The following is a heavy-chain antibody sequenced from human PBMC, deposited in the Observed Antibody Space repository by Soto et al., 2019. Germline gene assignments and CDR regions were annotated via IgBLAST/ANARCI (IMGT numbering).Heavy chain of an antibody. CDR1: GGSISSGDYY. CDR3: ARGGLLPHYYYGMDV. D-gene: IGHD3-22*01. V-gene: IGHV4-30-4*01. Sequence: QVQLQESGPGLVKPSQTLSLTCTVSGGSISSGDYYWSWIRQPPGKGLEWIGSIYYSGSSYYNPSLKSRVTISVDTYKNQFSLKLSSVTAADTAVYYCARGGLLPHYYYGMDVWGQGTTVTVSS. J-gene: IGHJ6*02. CDR2: IYYSGSS.